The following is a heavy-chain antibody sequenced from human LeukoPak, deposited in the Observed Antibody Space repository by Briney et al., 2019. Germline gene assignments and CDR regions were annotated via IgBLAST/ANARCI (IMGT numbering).Heavy chain of an antibody. CDR3: AKDRITTFGVVREGNWFDP. V-gene: IGHV3-23*01. CDR2: ISGSGGST. J-gene: IGHJ5*02. CDR1: GFTFSSYA. D-gene: IGHD3-3*01. Sequence: GASLRLSCAASGFTFSSYAMSWVRQAPGKGPEWVSAISGSGGSTYYADSVKGRFTISRDNSKNTLYLQMNSLRAEDTAVYYCAKDRITTFGVVREGNWFDPWGQGTLVTVSS.